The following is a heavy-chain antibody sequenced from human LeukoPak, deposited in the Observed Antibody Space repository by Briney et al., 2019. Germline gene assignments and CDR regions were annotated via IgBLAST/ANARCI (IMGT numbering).Heavy chain of an antibody. CDR3: AKDIGGSYGGPSGY. V-gene: IGHV3-30*18. D-gene: IGHD1-26*01. CDR1: GFTFSSYG. Sequence: GRSLGLSCAASGFTFSSYGMHWVRQAPGKGLEWVAVISYDGSNKYYADSVKGRFTISRDNSKNTLYLQMNSLRAEDTAVYYCAKDIGGSYGGPSGYWGQGTLVTVSS. J-gene: IGHJ4*02. CDR2: ISYDGSNK.